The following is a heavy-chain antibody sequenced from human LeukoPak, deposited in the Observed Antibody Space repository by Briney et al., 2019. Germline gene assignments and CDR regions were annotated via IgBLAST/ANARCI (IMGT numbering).Heavy chain of an antibody. J-gene: IGHJ5*02. CDR3: ARDLGCSTSSCRYNWFDP. V-gene: IGHV3-23*01. Sequence: PGGSLRLSCAASGFTFSNYDMTWVRQAPGEGLEWVAFISQSGGRSTDYADSVRCRFTISRDNSEFTLYLQMNSLRAEDTAVYHCARDLGCSTSSCRYNWFDPWGQGTLVTVSS. CDR1: GFTFSNYD. D-gene: IGHD2-2*01. CDR2: ISQSGGRST.